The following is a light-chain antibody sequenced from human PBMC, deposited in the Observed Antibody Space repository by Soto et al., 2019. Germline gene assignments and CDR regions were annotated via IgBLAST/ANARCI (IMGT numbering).Light chain of an antibody. V-gene: IGKV3-20*01. Sequence: EIVLTQSPGTLSLSPGERATLSCRASQSVSSSYLPWYQQKPGQAPRLLIYGASSRGSGIPDRFSGSGSGTDFTLAFSRQEPDDVAVYYCEQYGSSPSYTVGRGTKLVIK. J-gene: IGKJ2*01. CDR1: QSVSSSY. CDR2: GAS. CDR3: EQYGSSPSYT.